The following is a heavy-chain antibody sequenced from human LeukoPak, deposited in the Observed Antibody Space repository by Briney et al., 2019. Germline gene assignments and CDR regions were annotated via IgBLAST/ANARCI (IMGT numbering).Heavy chain of an antibody. V-gene: IGHV4-34*01. D-gene: IGHD4-17*01. J-gene: IGHJ4*02. Sequence: PSETLSLTCTVSGGSISSYYWSWIRQPPGKGLEWIGEINHSGSTNYNPSLKSRVTISVDTSKNQFSLKLSSVTAADTAVYYCARGSSTGSYFDYWGQGTLVTVSS. CDR3: ARGSSTGSYFDY. CDR2: INHSGST. CDR1: GGSISSYY.